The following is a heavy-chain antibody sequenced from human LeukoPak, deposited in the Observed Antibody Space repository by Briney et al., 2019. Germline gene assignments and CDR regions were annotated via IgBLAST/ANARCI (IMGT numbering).Heavy chain of an antibody. D-gene: IGHD3-22*01. CDR1: GGSFSGYY. CDR2: INHSGST. J-gene: IGHJ6*02. Sequence: SETLSLTCAVYGGSFSGYYWSWIRQPPGKGLEWIGEINHSGSTNYNPSLKSRVTISVDTSKNRFSLKLSSVTAADTAVYYCARGLGRGYYDSSGYSYGMDVWGQGTTVTASS. V-gene: IGHV4-34*01. CDR3: ARGLGRGYYDSSGYSYGMDV.